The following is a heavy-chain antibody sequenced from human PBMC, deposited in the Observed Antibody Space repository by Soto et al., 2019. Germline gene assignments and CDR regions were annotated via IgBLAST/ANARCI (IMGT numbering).Heavy chain of an antibody. D-gene: IGHD3-22*01. V-gene: IGHV3-23*01. CDR2: ISGSGGST. CDR1: GFTFSSYA. Sequence: GESLKISCAASGFTFSSYAMSWVRQAPGKGLEWVSAISGSGGSTYYADSVKGRFTISRDNSKNTLYLQMNSLRAEDTAVYYCAKDLSPYYYDSSGYDYWGQGTLVTVSS. CDR3: AKDLSPYYYDSSGYDY. J-gene: IGHJ4*02.